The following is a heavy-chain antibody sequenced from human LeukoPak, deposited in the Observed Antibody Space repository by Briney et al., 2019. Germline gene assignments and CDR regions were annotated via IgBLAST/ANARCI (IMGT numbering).Heavy chain of an antibody. CDR2: INHSGST. J-gene: IGHJ5*02. CDR1: GGSFSGYY. Sequence: SETLSLTCAVYGGSFSGYYWSWIRQPPGKGLEWIGEINHSGSTNYNPSLKSRVTTSVDTSNRQFSLKLRSGTAAVTAVYYCARGPEVHYGSGSYYYNWFDPWGQGTLVTVSS. CDR3: ARGPEVHYGSGSYYYNWFDP. V-gene: IGHV4-34*01. D-gene: IGHD3-10*01.